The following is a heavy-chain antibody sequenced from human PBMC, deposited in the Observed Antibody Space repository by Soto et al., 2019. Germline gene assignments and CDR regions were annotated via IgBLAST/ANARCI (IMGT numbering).Heavy chain of an antibody. CDR2: MNPNSGGT. Sequence: QVQLVQSGADVKKPGASVKVSCKSSGYTFSGYFMHWLRQAPGQGLEWMGWMNPNSGGTDYAQNFQCRVAMTWDKSISTAYMELSRLRSNDTAIYYCARGYYRSSWRVFDYWGQGTLVTV. D-gene: IGHD6-13*01. CDR1: GYTFSGYF. V-gene: IGHV1-2*02. CDR3: ARGYYRSSWRVFDY. J-gene: IGHJ4*02.